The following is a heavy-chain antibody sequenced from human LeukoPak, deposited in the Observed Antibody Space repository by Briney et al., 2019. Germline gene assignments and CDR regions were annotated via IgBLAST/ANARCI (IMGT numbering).Heavy chain of an antibody. Sequence: SETLSLTCIVSSGSISGYYWSWIRQPPGKGLEWIGNIYYSGSTNYNPSLKSRVTISVDTSKNQFSLKLSSVTAADTAVYYCARLIQLWPKYYFDYWGQGTLVTVSS. CDR3: ARLIQLWPKYYFDY. D-gene: IGHD5-18*01. J-gene: IGHJ4*02. CDR1: SGSISGYY. V-gene: IGHV4-59*01. CDR2: IYYSGST.